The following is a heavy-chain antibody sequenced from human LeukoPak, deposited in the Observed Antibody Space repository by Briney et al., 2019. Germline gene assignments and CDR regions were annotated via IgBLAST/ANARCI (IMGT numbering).Heavy chain of an antibody. D-gene: IGHD1-1*01. CDR2: IVGSSSNI. Sequence: GGSLRLSCTASGFSFSTYSMNWVRQTPGKGLEWVSYIVGSSSNIYYADSVKGRFTISRDNAKNSLYLQMDSLRAEDTAVYYCATDSPETAAFDYWGQGTLVTVSS. CDR3: ATDSPETAAFDY. J-gene: IGHJ4*02. CDR1: GFSFSTYS. V-gene: IGHV3-48*04.